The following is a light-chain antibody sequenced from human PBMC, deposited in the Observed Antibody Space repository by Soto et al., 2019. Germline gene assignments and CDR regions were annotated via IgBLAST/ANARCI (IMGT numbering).Light chain of an antibody. V-gene: IGLV4-69*01. Sequence: QSVLTQSPSASASLGASVKLTCTLTSGHSSYAIAWHQQQPEKGPRFLMKVNSDGSHSKGDGIPDRFSGSSSGAERYLTISSLQSEDEADYYCQTWGTGIYVVFGGGTKLTV. J-gene: IGLJ2*01. CDR3: QTWGTGIYVV. CDR1: SGHSSYA. CDR2: VNSDGSH.